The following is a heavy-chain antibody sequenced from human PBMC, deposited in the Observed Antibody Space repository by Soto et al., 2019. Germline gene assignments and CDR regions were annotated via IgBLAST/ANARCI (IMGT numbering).Heavy chain of an antibody. D-gene: IGHD3-10*01. V-gene: IGHV4-31*03. Sequence: QVQLRESGPGLVKPSQTLSLTCTVSGGSISSGGYYWSWIRQHPGKGLEWIGYIYYSGSTYYNPSLKSRVTISVDTSKNQFSLKLSSVTAADTAVYYCARGSGRYYGSGSYLFDYWGQGTLVTVSS. CDR3: ARGSGRYYGSGSYLFDY. CDR1: GGSISSGGYY. J-gene: IGHJ4*02. CDR2: IYYSGST.